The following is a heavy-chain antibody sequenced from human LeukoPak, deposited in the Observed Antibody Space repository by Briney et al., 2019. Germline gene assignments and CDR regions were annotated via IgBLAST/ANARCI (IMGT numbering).Heavy chain of an antibody. CDR2: ISSSSSTI. J-gene: IGHJ3*02. Sequence: GGSLRLSCVASGFTFSSRDWMTWVRQAPGKGLEWVSYISSSSSTIYYADSVKGRFTISRDNAKNSLYLQMNSLRAEDTAVYYCARDRRSSGWYRLPDAFDIWGQGTMVTVSS. D-gene: IGHD6-19*01. CDR1: GFTFSSRDW. CDR3: ARDRRSSGWYRLPDAFDI. V-gene: IGHV3-48*01.